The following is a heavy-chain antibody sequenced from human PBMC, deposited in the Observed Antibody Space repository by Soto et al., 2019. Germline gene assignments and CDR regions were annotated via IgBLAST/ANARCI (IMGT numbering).Heavy chain of an antibody. V-gene: IGHV3-30*18. D-gene: IGHD2-15*01. Sequence: QVQLVESGGGVGQPGRSLRLSCAASGFTFSSYGMHWVRQAPGKGLEWVAVISYDGSNKYYADSVKGRFTISRDNSKNTLYLQMNSLRAEDTAVYHCAKDGEPPGDIVVVAASYYYGMAVWGQGTTVTVSS. J-gene: IGHJ6*02. CDR3: AKDGEPPGDIVVVAASYYYGMAV. CDR2: ISYDGSNK. CDR1: GFTFSSYG.